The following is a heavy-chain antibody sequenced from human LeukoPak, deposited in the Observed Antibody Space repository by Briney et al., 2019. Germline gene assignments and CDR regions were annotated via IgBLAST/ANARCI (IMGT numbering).Heavy chain of an antibody. J-gene: IGHJ6*03. CDR3: ARGAVEWLFDYDYYYMDV. CDR1: ADSISSSY. Sequence: PSETLSLTHPLAADSISSSYWDSLRQPPGKELEWLGYVYYNGGTNYNPSLKSRVTLSVDTSKNEFSLKLNSVTAADTALYYCARGAVEWLFDYDYYYMDVWGKGTTVSVSS. V-gene: IGHV4-59*01. D-gene: IGHD3-3*01. CDR2: VYYNGGT.